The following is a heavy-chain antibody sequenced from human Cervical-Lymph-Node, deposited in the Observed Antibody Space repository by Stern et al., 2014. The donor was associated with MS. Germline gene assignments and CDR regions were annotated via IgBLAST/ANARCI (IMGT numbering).Heavy chain of an antibody. J-gene: IGHJ6*02. Sequence: VQLLESGAEVKKPGSSVRVSCKASGGTFSSYAISWVRQAPGHGLEWMGGIIPIFGTANYAQKFQGRVTITADESTSTAYMELNSLRSEDTAVYYCASSVGELTPETVWGQGTTVTVFS. V-gene: IGHV1-69*01. CDR2: IIPIFGTA. D-gene: IGHD3-10*01. CDR3: ASSVGELTPETV. CDR1: GGTFSSYA.